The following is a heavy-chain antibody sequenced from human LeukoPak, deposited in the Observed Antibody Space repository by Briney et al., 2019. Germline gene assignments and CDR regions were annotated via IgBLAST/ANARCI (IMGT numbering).Heavy chain of an antibody. CDR3: ARGFVVVPAAMLGRFDY. V-gene: IGHV4-34*01. D-gene: IGHD2-2*01. CDR2: INHSGST. CDR1: GGSFSGYY. Sequence: PSETLSLTCAVYGGSFSGYYWSWIRQPPGKGLEWIGEINHSGSTNYNPSLKSRVTISVDTSKNQFSLKLSSVTAADTAVYYCARGFVVVPAAMLGRFDYWGQGTLVTASS. J-gene: IGHJ4*02.